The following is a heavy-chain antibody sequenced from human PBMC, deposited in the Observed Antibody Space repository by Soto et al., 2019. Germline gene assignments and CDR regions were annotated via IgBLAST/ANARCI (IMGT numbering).Heavy chain of an antibody. CDR2: INGGNGNT. CDR1: GYTFANYG. Sequence: QVQLVQSGAEEKKPGASVKVSCKASGYTFANYGMHWVRQAPGQRLEWMGWINGGNGNTKYSQKFQGRVTITRDAAASTAFMELRSLRSEDTALYYYASVRPPGYSYGPYDYWGQGTLVTVSS. D-gene: IGHD5-18*01. CDR3: ASVRPPGYSYGPYDY. J-gene: IGHJ4*02. V-gene: IGHV1-3*05.